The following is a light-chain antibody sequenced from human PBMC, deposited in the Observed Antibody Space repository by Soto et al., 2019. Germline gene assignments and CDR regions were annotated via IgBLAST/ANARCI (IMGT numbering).Light chain of an antibody. CDR2: EVN. Sequence: QSVLTQPPSASGSPGQSVTISCTGTSSDVGGYDYDSWYQQHPGKAPRLIIFEVNKRPSGVPDRFSGSKSGNTASLTVSGLQAEDEADYYCCSYAGRNKLRVFGTGTKVTVL. V-gene: IGLV2-8*01. J-gene: IGLJ1*01. CDR3: CSYAGRNKLRV. CDR1: SSDVGGYDY.